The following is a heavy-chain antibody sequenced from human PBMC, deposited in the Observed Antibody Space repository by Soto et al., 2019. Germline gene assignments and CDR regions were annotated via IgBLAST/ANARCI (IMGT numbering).Heavy chain of an antibody. CDR2: ISSSGSTI. CDR1: GFTFSDYY. J-gene: IGHJ4*02. Sequence: GGSLRLSCAASGFTFSDYYMSWSRQAPGKGLEWVSYISSSGSTIYYADSVKGRFTISRDNAKNSLYLQMNSLRAEDTAVYYCARSTYDFWSGPTPTSLYYFDYWGQGTLVTVTS. D-gene: IGHD3-3*01. CDR3: ARSTYDFWSGPTPTSLYYFDY. V-gene: IGHV3-11*01.